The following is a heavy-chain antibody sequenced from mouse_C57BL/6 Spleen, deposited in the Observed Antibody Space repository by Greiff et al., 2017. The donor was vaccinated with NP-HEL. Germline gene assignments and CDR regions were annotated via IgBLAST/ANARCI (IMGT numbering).Heavy chain of an antibody. Sequence: VQLKESGPELVKPGASVKIPCKASGYTFTDYNMDWVKQSHGKSLEWIGDINPNNGGTIYNQKFKGKATLTVDKASSTAYMELRSLTSVDAAVYFCARRENDGYDERGLAYWGQGTLVTVSA. CDR3: ARRENDGYDERGLAY. D-gene: IGHD2-2*01. V-gene: IGHV1-18*01. CDR2: INPNNGGT. CDR1: GYTFTDYN. J-gene: IGHJ3*01.